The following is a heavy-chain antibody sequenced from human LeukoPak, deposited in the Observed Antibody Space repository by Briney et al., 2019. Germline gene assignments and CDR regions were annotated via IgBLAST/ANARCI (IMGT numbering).Heavy chain of an antibody. CDR1: GGSISSYY. CDR3: ARYLDYGDLYYFDY. D-gene: IGHD4-17*01. Sequence: SETLSLTCTVSGGSISSYYWRWTRQPPGKGLEWIGYIYYSGSTNYNPSLKSRVTISVDTSKNQFSLKLSSVTAADTAVYYCARYLDYGDLYYFDYWGQGTLVTVSS. V-gene: IGHV4-59*01. CDR2: IYYSGST. J-gene: IGHJ4*02.